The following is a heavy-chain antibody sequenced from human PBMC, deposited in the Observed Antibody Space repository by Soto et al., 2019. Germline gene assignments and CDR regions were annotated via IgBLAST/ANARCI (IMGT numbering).Heavy chain of an antibody. Sequence: PSETLSLTCAVSGGSISSSNWWSWVRQPPGKGLEWIGEIHHSGSTNDNPSLKSRVTISVDTSKNQFSLKLTSVTAADTAVYYCARVNLDYVTGMDVWGQGTTVTVSS. D-gene: IGHD4-17*01. CDR3: ARVNLDYVTGMDV. CDR2: IHHSGST. V-gene: IGHV4-4*02. J-gene: IGHJ6*02. CDR1: GGSISSSNW.